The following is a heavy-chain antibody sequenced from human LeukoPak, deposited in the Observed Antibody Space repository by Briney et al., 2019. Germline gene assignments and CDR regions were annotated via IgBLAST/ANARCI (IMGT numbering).Heavy chain of an antibody. Sequence: GGSLRLSCAASGFTFYTYAMTWVRQAPGKGLEWVAVIWYDGSNKYYADSVKGRFTISRDNSKNTLYLQMNSLRAEDTAVYYCARDGEWLVPSAEYFQHWGQGTLVTVSS. CDR2: IWYDGSNK. J-gene: IGHJ1*01. CDR3: ARDGEWLVPSAEYFQH. V-gene: IGHV3-33*08. CDR1: GFTFYTYA. D-gene: IGHD6-19*01.